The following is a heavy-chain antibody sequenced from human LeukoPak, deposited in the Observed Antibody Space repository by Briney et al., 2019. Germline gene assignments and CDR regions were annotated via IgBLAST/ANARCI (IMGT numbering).Heavy chain of an antibody. D-gene: IGHD2-2*01. CDR2: ISAYNGNT. Sequence: ASVKVSCKASGYTFTSYGISWVRQAPGQGLEWMGWISAYNGNTNYAQKLQGRVTMTTDTSTSTAYMELRSLRSDDTAVYYCARAGYCSSTSCYRDFDYWGQGVLVTVSS. CDR3: ARAGYCSSTSCYRDFDY. J-gene: IGHJ4*02. V-gene: IGHV1-18*01. CDR1: GYTFTSYG.